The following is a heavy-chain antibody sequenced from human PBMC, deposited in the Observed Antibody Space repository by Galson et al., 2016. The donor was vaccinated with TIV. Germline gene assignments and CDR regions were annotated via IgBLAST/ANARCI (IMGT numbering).Heavy chain of an antibody. CDR2: IIPMLGMA. CDR1: GGTFSSYT. D-gene: IGHD2-15*01. Sequence: SVKVSCKASGGTFSSYTISWVRQAPGQGLEWMGRIIPMLGMANYAQKFQGRVTITADKSTSTAYMELSSLRSDDTAVYYCARAGHTYFFETSGVGYGGQGTLLSVS. CDR3: ARAGHTYFFETSGVGY. V-gene: IGHV1-69*02. J-gene: IGHJ4*02.